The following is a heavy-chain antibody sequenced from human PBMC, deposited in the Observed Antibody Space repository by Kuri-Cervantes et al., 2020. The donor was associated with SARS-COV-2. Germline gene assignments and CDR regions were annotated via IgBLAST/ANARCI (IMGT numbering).Heavy chain of an antibody. CDR1: GYTFNIYD. CDR2: TNPNSGVT. Sequence: ASVKVSCKASGYTFNIYDIDWVRQATGQGLEWMGWTNPNSGVTGYAQKFQGRVTMTRNTSISTAYMELSSLRSEDTAVYYCARGRGYWLPADPIDYWGQGTLVTVSS. V-gene: IGHV1-8*02. D-gene: IGHD3-9*01. CDR3: ARGRGYWLPADPIDY. J-gene: IGHJ4*02.